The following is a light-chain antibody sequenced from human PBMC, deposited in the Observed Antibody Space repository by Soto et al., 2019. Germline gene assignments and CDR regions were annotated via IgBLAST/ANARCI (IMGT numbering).Light chain of an antibody. V-gene: IGLV3-21*02. CDR3: QVWDSSSDHHVV. CDR1: NIGSKS. J-gene: IGLJ2*01. Sequence: SYELTQPPSVSVAPGQTASITCGGNNIGSKSVHWYQQKPGQAPVLVVYDDSDRPSGIPERFSGSNSGNTATLTISRVEAGDEADYYCQVWDSSSDHHVVFGGGTKVTVL. CDR2: DDS.